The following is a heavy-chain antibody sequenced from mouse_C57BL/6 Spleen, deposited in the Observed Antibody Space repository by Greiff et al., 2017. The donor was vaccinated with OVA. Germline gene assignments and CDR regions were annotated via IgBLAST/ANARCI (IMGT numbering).Heavy chain of an antibody. CDR3: ARKEAMDY. CDR1: GYTFTSYW. Sequence: QVHVKQPGAELVKPGASVKMSCKASGYTFTSYWITWVKQRPGQGLEWIGDIYPGSGSPNYNEKFKSKATLTVDTSSSTAYMQLSSLTSEDSAVYYCARKEAMDYWGQGTSVTVSS. J-gene: IGHJ4*01. CDR2: IYPGSGSP. V-gene: IGHV1-55*01.